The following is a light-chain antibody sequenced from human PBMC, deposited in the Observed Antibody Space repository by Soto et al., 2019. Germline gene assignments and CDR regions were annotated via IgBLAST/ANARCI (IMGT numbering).Light chain of an antibody. V-gene: IGKV3-20*01. CDR1: QSVSRR. J-gene: IGKJ5*01. CDR2: GAS. Sequence: PVGRDTLSSRASQSVSRRLAWYQHRPGQSPRLLISGASMRASGVPVRFSGSGSGTDFTLTISRLEPEDFAVYYCQHYGETPITLGLGTRLEIK. CDR3: QHYGETPIT.